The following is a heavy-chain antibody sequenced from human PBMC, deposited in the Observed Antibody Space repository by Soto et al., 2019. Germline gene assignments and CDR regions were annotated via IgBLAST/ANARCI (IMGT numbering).Heavy chain of an antibody. J-gene: IGHJ4*01. CDR1: GYTFTRYD. D-gene: IGHD5-12*01. CDR3: ARELRRDGSDY. V-gene: IGHV1-8*01. Sequence: GASVKVSCKASGYTFTRYDIKWVGQATGQGVEGMGWMNPNRGNTGYAQKVPGRGTMTRNTSINTAYMEMSRLRTEATGVYYCARELRRDGSDYWRPGTLVTASS. CDR2: MNPNRGNT.